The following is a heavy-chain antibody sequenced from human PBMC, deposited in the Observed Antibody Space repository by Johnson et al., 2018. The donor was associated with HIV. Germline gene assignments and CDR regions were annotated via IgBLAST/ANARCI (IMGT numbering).Heavy chain of an antibody. J-gene: IGHJ3*02. CDR3: AKEGDSSGPIDAFDI. Sequence: VQLMESGGGLVQPGGSLRLSCAASGFTFSNYAMSWVRQAPGKGLEWVSAISGSGGSTYHADPAKGRCTISRDNSKKTLYLQMNSLRADDTAVYYCAKEGDSSGPIDAFDIWGQGTLVTVSS. CDR1: GFTFSNYA. CDR2: ISGSGGST. D-gene: IGHD5-18*01. V-gene: IGHV3-23*01.